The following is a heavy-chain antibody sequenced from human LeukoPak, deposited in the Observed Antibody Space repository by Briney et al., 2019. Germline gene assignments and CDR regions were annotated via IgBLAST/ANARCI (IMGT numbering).Heavy chain of an antibody. Sequence: SETLSLTCAVYGGSFSGYYWSWIRQPPGKGLEWIGEINHSGSTNYNPSLKSRVTISVDTSKNQFSLKLSSVTAADTAVYYCARDYGSGRFFDYWGQGTLVTVSS. CDR1: GGSFSGYY. V-gene: IGHV4-34*01. CDR2: INHSGST. J-gene: IGHJ4*02. D-gene: IGHD3-10*01. CDR3: ARDYGSGRFFDY.